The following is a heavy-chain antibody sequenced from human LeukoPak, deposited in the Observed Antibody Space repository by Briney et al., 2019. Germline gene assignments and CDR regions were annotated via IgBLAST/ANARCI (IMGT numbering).Heavy chain of an antibody. D-gene: IGHD3-16*01. V-gene: IGHV4-59*01. J-gene: IGHJ4*02. Sequence: SETLSLTCTVSGGSIANYYWSWIRQPPGKGLECLGYIYYSGSAKYNPSLKSRVTISVDTSKNQFSLKLSSVTAADTAVYYCARGTGGYFDYWGQGTLVTVSS. CDR2: IYYSGSA. CDR3: ARGTGGYFDY. CDR1: GGSIANYY.